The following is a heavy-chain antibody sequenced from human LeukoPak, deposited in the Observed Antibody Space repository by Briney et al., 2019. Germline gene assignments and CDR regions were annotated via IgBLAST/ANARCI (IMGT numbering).Heavy chain of an antibody. CDR1: GFTFSSYA. D-gene: IGHD5-12*01. V-gene: IGHV3-30-3*01. Sequence: GGSLRLSCAASGFTFSSYAMHWVRQAPGKGLEWVAVISCDGSNKYYADSVKGRFTISRDNSKNTLYLQMNSLRAEDTAVYYCARDPYSGYDYSDYWGQGTLVTVSS. J-gene: IGHJ4*02. CDR3: ARDPYSGYDYSDY. CDR2: ISCDGSNK.